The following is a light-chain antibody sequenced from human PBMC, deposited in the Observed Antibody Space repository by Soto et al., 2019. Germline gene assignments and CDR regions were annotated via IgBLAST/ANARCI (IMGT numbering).Light chain of an antibody. V-gene: IGKV1-17*02. J-gene: IGKJ1*01. CDR3: LQHTYIWS. CDR1: QDVSND. CDR2: GAS. Sequence: EIEMTQYPSSLSASVGDRVTITCRASQDVSNDLGWFQQKPGKAPKRLIFGASNLESGVPSRFSGTGSGTEFILTITNLQPEDFATYYCLQHTYIWSFGQGTKVDI.